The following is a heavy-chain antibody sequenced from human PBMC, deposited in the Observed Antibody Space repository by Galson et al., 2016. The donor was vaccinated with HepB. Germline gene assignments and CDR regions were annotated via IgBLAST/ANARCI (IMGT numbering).Heavy chain of an antibody. D-gene: IGHD3-10*01. CDR3: AKNRGWEYKNYHMDV. J-gene: IGHJ6*03. CDR1: GFTFSNFA. Sequence: SLRLSCAASGFTFSNFAMSWVRQAPGKGLEWVSNLNDDGYGRFYADSVKGRFTISRDNSKNTLYLQMSSLRVEDTAVYYCAKNRGWEYKNYHMDVWSKGTTVTVSS. V-gene: IGHV3-23*01. CDR2: LNDDGYGR.